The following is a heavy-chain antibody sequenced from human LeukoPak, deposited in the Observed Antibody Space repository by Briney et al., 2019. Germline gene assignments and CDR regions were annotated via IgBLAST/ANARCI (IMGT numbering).Heavy chain of an antibody. CDR3: AKVGYANYYDSSGYYDY. CDR1: GFTFDDYA. D-gene: IGHD3-22*01. J-gene: IGHJ4*02. Sequence: PGGSLRLSCAASGFTFDDYAMHWVRQAPGKGLEWVSGISWNSGSIGYADSVKGRFTISRDNAKNSLYLQMNSLRAEDTALYYCAKVGYANYYDSSGYYDYWGQGTLVTVSS. V-gene: IGHV3-9*01. CDR2: ISWNSGSI.